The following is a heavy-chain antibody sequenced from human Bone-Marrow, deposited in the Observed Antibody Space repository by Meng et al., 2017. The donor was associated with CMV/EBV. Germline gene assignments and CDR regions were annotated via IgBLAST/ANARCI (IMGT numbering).Heavy chain of an antibody. CDR3: TRCQDYYETVGR. CDR2: IKSKGSSVTR. Sequence: EMTLVVDGARLVRPWGLPLPCGTFCGLVFSYAWVTRVRQAAGEGLGWVGRIKSKGSSVTRAYSAPVKGRFTISRDDLKNMIYLQMNSLQVEDTAIYFCTRCQDYYETVGRWGQGTLVTVSS. V-gene: IGHV3-15*01. CDR1: GLVFSYAW. J-gene: IGHJ4*02. D-gene: IGHD3-16*01.